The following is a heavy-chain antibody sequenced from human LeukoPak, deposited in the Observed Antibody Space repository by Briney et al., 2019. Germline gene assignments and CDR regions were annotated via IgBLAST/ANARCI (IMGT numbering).Heavy chain of an antibody. J-gene: IGHJ3*02. CDR3: ARASGVVPHDAFDI. CDR2: INPNSGGT. V-gene: IGHV1-2*02. D-gene: IGHD2-15*01. CDR1: GYTFTSYG. Sequence: GASVKVSCKASGYTFTSYGISWVRQAPGQGLEWMGWINPNSGGTNYAQKFQGRVTMTRDTSISTAYMELSRLRSDDTAVYYCARASGVVPHDAFDIWGQGTMVTVSS.